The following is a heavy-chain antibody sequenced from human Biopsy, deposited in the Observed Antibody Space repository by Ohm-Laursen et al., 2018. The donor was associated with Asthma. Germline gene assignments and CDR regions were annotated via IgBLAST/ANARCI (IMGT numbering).Heavy chain of an antibody. CDR2: IYYSGST. Sequence: TLSLTCTVSGGSINIGDYYWSWIRQHPVKGLEWIGHIYYSGSTYYNPPLKSRVSMSLDTSKNQFSLSLTSVTAADTAVYYCARTTYGHDGFDPWGQGTLVTVSS. V-gene: IGHV4-31*03. D-gene: IGHD4-17*01. J-gene: IGHJ5*02. CDR1: GGSINIGDYY. CDR3: ARTTYGHDGFDP.